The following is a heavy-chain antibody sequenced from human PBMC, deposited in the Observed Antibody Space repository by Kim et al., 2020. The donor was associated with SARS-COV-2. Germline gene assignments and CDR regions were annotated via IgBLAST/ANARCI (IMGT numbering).Heavy chain of an antibody. CDR2: ISSSGSTI. V-gene: IGHV3-48*03. Sequence: GGSLRLSCAASGFTFSSYEMNWVRQAPGKGLEWVSYISSSGSTIYYADSVKGRFTISRDNAKNSLYLQMNSLRAEDTAVYYCARSYCSSTSCYGMDVWGKGTTVTVSS. CDR1: GFTFSSYE. CDR3: ARSYCSSTSCYGMDV. D-gene: IGHD2-2*01. J-gene: IGHJ6*04.